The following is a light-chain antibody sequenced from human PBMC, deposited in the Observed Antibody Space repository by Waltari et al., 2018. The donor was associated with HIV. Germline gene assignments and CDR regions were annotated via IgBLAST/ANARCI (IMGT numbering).Light chain of an antibody. CDR3: QQFGRSPRS. J-gene: IGKJ2*03. V-gene: IGKV3-20*01. CDR1: QSFSSSY. Sequence: EIVLTQSPGTLSLSPGERATLSCRASQSFSSSYLAWYQQTPGQAPRLLIYGASSRATGIPDRFSGSGSGTDFTLTISRLEPEDFALYYCQQFGRSPRSFGQGTKLEIK. CDR2: GAS.